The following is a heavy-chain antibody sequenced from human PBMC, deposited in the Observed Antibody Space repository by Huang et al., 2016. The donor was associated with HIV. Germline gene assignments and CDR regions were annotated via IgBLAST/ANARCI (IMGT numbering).Heavy chain of an antibody. D-gene: IGHD6-13*01. Sequence: QLQLQESGPGLVKPSEILSLTCTVSGGSISSSSYYWGWCRQPPGKGLEWIGSIYHRWTTYYNPSVKGRVTISVDTSRTQFSLKLSSVTAADTTVYYCAAHGRIVGIPAAPLRFDPWGQGTLVTVSS. CDR1: GGSISSSSYY. J-gene: IGHJ5*02. CDR2: IYHRWTT. V-gene: IGHV4-39*01. CDR3: AAHGRIVGIPAAPLRFDP.